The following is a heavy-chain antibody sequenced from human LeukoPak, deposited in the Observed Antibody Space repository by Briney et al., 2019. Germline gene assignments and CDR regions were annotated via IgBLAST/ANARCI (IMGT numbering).Heavy chain of an antibody. D-gene: IGHD6-19*01. CDR2: IYYSGST. CDR3: ARLAVADDY. V-gene: IGHV4-39*01. CDR1: GGSISSSSYC. Sequence: SETLSLTCTVSGGSISSSSYCWGWIRQPPGKGLEWNGSIYYSGSTYYNPSLKSRVTISVDTSKNQFSLKLSSVTAADTAVYYCARLAVADDYWGQGTLVTVSS. J-gene: IGHJ4*02.